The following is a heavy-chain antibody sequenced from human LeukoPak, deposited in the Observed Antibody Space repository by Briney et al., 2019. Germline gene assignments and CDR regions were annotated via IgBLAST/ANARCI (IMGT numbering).Heavy chain of an antibody. D-gene: IGHD3-3*01. CDR2: IWYDGSNK. CDR3: ARAGRFLEWLLDY. Sequence: GGSLRLSCAASGFTFSSYGMHWVRQASGKGLEWVAVIWYDGSNKYYADSVKGRFTISRDNSKNTLYLQMNSLRAEDTAVYYCARAGRFLEWLLDYWGQGTLVTVSS. CDR1: GFTFSSYG. J-gene: IGHJ4*02. V-gene: IGHV3-33*01.